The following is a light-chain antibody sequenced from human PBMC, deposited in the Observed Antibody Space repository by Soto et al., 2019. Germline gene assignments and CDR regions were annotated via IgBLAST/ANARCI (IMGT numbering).Light chain of an antibody. CDR3: QQRNDYPVS. CDR1: QGISSF. J-gene: IGKJ4*01. Sequence: DIQLTQSPSFLSASVGDRVTITCRASQGISSFLAWFQQKLGKAPKLLIYAASTLQSGVPSRFSGSGSGTEFTLTISSLQPEDFATYYCQQRNDYPVSFGGGTKVQI. CDR2: AAS. V-gene: IGKV1-9*01.